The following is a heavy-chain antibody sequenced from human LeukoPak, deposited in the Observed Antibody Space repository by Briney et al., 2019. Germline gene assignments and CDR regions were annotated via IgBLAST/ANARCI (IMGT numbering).Heavy chain of an antibody. D-gene: IGHD2-2*01. V-gene: IGHV3-23*01. J-gene: IGHJ4*02. Sequence: GGSLRLSCAASGFTFSSYAMSWVRQAPGKGLEWVSAISGSGGSTYYADSVKGRFTISRDNSKNTLYLQMNSLRAEDTAVYYCAREGFCSSTSCIIDYWGQGTLVTVSS. CDR1: GFTFSSYA. CDR3: AREGFCSSTSCIIDY. CDR2: ISGSGGST.